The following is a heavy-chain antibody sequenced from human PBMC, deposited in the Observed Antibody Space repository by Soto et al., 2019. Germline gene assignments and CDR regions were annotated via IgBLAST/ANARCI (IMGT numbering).Heavy chain of an antibody. CDR2: INAGNGNT. CDR3: ARGKRYSGYDYGAFDI. Sequence: ASVKVSCKASGYTFTSYAMHWVRQAPGQRLEWMGWINAGNGNTKYSQKFQGRVTITRDTSASTAYMELSSLRSEDTAVYYCARGKRYSGYDYGAFDIWGQGTMVTVSS. D-gene: IGHD5-12*01. CDR1: GYTFTSYA. J-gene: IGHJ3*02. V-gene: IGHV1-3*01.